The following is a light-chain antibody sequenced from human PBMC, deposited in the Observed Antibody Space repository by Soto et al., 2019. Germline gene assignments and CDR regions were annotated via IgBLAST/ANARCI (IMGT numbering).Light chain of an antibody. CDR3: QQHSNSPWT. Sequence: EIVLTQSPGTLTLSPGESAALSCRASQTISNNYLVWYRQKPGQAPRLLIYAVSSRAAGIPDRFSGSGSGTDFAFTIARLEPEDSAVYYCQQHSNSPWTFGQGTRVEI. J-gene: IGKJ1*01. V-gene: IGKV3-20*01. CDR1: QTISNNY. CDR2: AVS.